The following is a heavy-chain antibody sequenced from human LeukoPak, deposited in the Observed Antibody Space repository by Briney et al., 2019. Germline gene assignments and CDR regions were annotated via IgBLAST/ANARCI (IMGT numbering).Heavy chain of an antibody. CDR3: ARDYGGNSIDY. V-gene: IGHV3-21*01. Sequence: GGSLRLSCVVSGFTFSFYPMHWVRQAPGKGLEWVSSISHSSSDIYYADSVKGRFTISRDNAKNSLYLQMNSLRAEDMAVYYCARDYGGNSIDYWGQGTLVTVST. CDR2: ISHSSSDI. J-gene: IGHJ4*02. D-gene: IGHD4-23*01. CDR1: GFTFSFYP.